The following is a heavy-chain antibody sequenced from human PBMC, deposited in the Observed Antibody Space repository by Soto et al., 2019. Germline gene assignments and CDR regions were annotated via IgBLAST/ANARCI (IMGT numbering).Heavy chain of an antibody. CDR1: GGSISSYY. Sequence: PSETLSLACTVSGGSISSYYWSWIRQPPGKGLEWIGYIYYSGSTNYNPSLKSRVTISVDTSKNQFSLKLSSVTAADTAMYYCAIQHYYDSSGYYVVYWGQGTLVTVSS. CDR2: IYYSGST. V-gene: IGHV4-59*08. D-gene: IGHD3-22*01. CDR3: AIQHYYDSSGYYVVY. J-gene: IGHJ4*02.